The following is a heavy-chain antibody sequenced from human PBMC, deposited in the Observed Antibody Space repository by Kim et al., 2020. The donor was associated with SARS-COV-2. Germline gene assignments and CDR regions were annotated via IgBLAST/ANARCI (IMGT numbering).Heavy chain of an antibody. V-gene: IGHV3-30*01. CDR3: AGGVAVYY. Sequence: GSNKDYADSVKGRFTISRDNSKNTLYLQMNSLRGEDTAVYYCAGGVAVYYWGQGTLVTVSS. J-gene: IGHJ4*02. CDR2: GSNK. D-gene: IGHD2-8*01.